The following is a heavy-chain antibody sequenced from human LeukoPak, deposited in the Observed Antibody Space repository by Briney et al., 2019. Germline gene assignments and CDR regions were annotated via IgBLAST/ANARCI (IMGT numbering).Heavy chain of an antibody. V-gene: IGHV4-39*01. CDR3: ARHGKYFDY. CDR1: GGSISSSIYY. CDR2: IYYSGST. J-gene: IGHJ4*02. Sequence: SETLSLTCTVSGGSISSSIYYWGWIRQPPGKGLEWIGSIYYSGSTNYNPSLKSRVTISVDTSKNQFSLKLSSVTAADTAVYYCARHGKYFDYWGQGTLVTVSS.